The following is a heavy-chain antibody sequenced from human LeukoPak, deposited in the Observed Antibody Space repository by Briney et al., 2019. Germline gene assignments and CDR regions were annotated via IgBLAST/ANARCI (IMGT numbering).Heavy chain of an antibody. CDR2: ISGSGGST. CDR3: AKDGLGWNYGPADY. V-gene: IGHV3-23*01. J-gene: IGHJ4*02. Sequence: GGSLRLSCAASGFTFSSYAMSWVRQAPGKGLEWVSAISGSGGSTYYADSVKGRFTISRDNSKNTLYLQMNSLRAEDTAVYYCAKDGLGWNYGPADYWGQGTLLTVSS. D-gene: IGHD1-7*01. CDR1: GFTFSSYA.